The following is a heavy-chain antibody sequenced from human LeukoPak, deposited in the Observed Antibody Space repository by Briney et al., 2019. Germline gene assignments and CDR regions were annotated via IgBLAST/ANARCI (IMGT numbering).Heavy chain of an antibody. D-gene: IGHD3-10*01. Sequence: GSLRLSCAASDFSFTNYAMSWVRQAPGKGLEWVSAVSNRGGTTYYADSVKGRFTISRDNAKNSLYLQMNSLRAEDTAVYYCARDSWTGSYYQTWGQGTLVTVSS. CDR3: ARDSWTGSYYQT. J-gene: IGHJ5*02. V-gene: IGHV3-23*01. CDR2: VSNRGGTT. CDR1: DFSFTNYA.